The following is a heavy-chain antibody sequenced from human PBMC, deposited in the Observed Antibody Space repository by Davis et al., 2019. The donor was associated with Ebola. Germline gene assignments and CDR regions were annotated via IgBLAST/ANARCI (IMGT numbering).Heavy chain of an antibody. CDR1: GFTFSSYS. CDR3: ARHGSSNWDY. D-gene: IGHD6-13*01. Sequence: GESLKISCAASGFTFSSYSMNWVRQAPGKGLEWVSSISSSSSYIYYADSVKGRFTISRDNAKNSLYLQMNSLRAEDTAVYYCARHGSSNWDYWGQGTLVTVSS. J-gene: IGHJ4*02. V-gene: IGHV3-21*01. CDR2: ISSSSSYI.